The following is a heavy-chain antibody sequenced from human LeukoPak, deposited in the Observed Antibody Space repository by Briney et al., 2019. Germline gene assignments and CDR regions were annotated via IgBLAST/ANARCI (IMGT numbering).Heavy chain of an antibody. Sequence: ASVKVSCKASGYTFTGYYMHWVRQAPGQGLGWMGWINPNSGGTNYAQKFQGRVTMTRDTSISTAYMELSRLRSEDTAVYYCARKFLGSRGYYFDYWGQGTLVTVSS. CDR1: GYTFTGYY. CDR3: ARKFLGSRGYYFDY. J-gene: IGHJ4*02. V-gene: IGHV1-2*02. CDR2: INPNSGGT. D-gene: IGHD3-10*01.